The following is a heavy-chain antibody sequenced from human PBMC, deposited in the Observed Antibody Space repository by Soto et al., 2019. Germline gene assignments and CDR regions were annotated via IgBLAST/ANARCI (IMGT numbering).Heavy chain of an antibody. CDR3: ARLGGGCSGGSCYYYYGMDV. D-gene: IGHD2-15*01. V-gene: IGHV5-10-1*01. Sequence: PGESLKISCKGSVHNFTSYWNSWVRQMPGKGLEWMGRIDPSDSYTNYSPSFQGHVTISADKSISTAYLQWSSLKASDTAMYYCARLGGGCSGGSCYYYYGMDVWGPGTTLTV. CDR1: VHNFTSYW. CDR2: IDPSDSYT. J-gene: IGHJ6*02.